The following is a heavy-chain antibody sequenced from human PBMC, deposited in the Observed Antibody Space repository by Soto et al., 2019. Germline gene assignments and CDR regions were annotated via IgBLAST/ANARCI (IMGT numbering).Heavy chain of an antibody. Sequence: ASVKVSCKASGYTFTSYYMHWVRQAPGQGLEWMGIINPSGGSTSYAQKFQGRVTMTRDTSTSTVYMELSSLRSEDTAVYYCARESGSYSYPDYGMDVWGQGTRVTI. CDR1: GYTFTSYY. V-gene: IGHV1-46*01. D-gene: IGHD1-26*01. CDR2: INPSGGST. J-gene: IGHJ6*02. CDR3: ARESGSYSYPDYGMDV.